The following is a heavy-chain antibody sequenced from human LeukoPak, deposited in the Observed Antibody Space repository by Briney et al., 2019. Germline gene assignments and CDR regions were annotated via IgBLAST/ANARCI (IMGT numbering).Heavy chain of an antibody. CDR1: GYTLTELS. J-gene: IGHJ3*02. V-gene: IGHV1-24*01. CDR3: ATDGKGLHPHHDAFDI. Sequence: ASVNVSCKVSGYTLTELSMHWVRQAPGKGLEWMGGFDPEDGETIYAQKFQGRVIMTEATSTKTAYMELSSRLSAEETVYYCATDGKGLHPHHDAFDIWGQGTMVTVSS. CDR2: FDPEDGET. D-gene: IGHD5-24*01.